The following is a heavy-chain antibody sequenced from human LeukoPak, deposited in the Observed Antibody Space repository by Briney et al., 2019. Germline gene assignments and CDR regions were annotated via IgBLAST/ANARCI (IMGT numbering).Heavy chain of an antibody. CDR3: AREHDFWSGPFDY. Sequence: SETLSLTCPVSGGSISSYYWSWIRQPAGKGLEWVGRIYTSGSTNYNPSLRSRVTMPVDTSKNQFSLKLSSVTAADTAVYYCAREHDFWSGPFDYWGQGTLVTVSS. D-gene: IGHD3-3*01. CDR2: IYTSGST. V-gene: IGHV4-4*07. J-gene: IGHJ4*02. CDR1: GGSISSYY.